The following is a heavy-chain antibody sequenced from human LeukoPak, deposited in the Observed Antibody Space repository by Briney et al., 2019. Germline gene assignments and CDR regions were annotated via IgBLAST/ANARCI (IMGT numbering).Heavy chain of an antibody. CDR2: VRNDGSNE. D-gene: IGHD2-15*01. J-gene: IGHJ4*02. CDR1: GFVLSDYG. Sequence: PGGSLRLSCTASGFVLSDYGMHWVRQAPGKGLEWVAFVRNDGSNEYYVGSVKGRFTISRDKSKNTLYLQMNGLRAEDTAVYYCVREQARGGSFDYWGQGTLVTVSS. V-gene: IGHV3-30*02. CDR3: VREQARGGSFDY.